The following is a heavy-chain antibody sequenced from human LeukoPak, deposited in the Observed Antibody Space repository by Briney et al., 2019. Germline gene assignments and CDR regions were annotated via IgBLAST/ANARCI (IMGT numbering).Heavy chain of an antibody. J-gene: IGHJ4*02. V-gene: IGHV4-34*01. CDR3: ARIGYCSSTSCEDY. Sequence: SETLSLTCAVYGGSFSGYYWSWIRQPPGKGLEWIGEINHSGSTNYNPSLKSRVTISVDTSKNQFSLKLSSVTAADTAVYYCARIGYCSSTSCEDYWGQGTLVTVSS. CDR1: GGSFSGYY. CDR2: INHSGST. D-gene: IGHD2-2*01.